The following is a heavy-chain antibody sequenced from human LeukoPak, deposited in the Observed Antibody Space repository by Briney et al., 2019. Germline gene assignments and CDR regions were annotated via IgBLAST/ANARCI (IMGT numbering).Heavy chain of an antibody. V-gene: IGHV4-34*01. CDR2: INHSGST. J-gene: IGHJ4*02. CDR3: ARGSRFGGQLFPDY. Sequence: SETLSLTCAVYGGSFSGYYWSWIRQPPGKGLEWIGEINHSGSTNYNPSLKSRVTISVDTSKNQFSLKLSSVTAADTAVYYCARGSRFGGQLFPDYWGQGTLVTVSS. CDR1: GGSFSGYY. D-gene: IGHD3-16*01.